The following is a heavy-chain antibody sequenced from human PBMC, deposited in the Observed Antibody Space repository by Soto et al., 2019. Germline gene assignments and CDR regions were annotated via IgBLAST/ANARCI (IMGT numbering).Heavy chain of an antibody. Sequence: GGSLRLSCAASGFTFSSYAMSWVRQAPGKGLEWVSAISGSGGSTYYADSVKGRFTISRDNSKNTLYLQMNSLRAEDTAVYYCAKLYYGSGSLYYYYYYGMDVWGQGTTVTVSS. D-gene: IGHD3-10*01. CDR2: ISGSGGST. V-gene: IGHV3-23*01. CDR1: GFTFSSYA. CDR3: AKLYYGSGSLYYYYYYGMDV. J-gene: IGHJ6*02.